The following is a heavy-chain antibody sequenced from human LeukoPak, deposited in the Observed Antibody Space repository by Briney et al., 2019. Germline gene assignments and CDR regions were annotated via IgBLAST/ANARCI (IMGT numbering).Heavy chain of an antibody. CDR2: IYYSGST. Sequence: PSETLSLTCTVSGGSISSSSYYWGWIRQPPGKGLEWIGSIYYSGSTYYNPSLKSRVTISVDTSKNQFSLKLSSVTAADTAVYYCARAKGDWDYYDSSGYEADAFDIWGQGTMVTVSS. J-gene: IGHJ3*02. CDR1: GGSISSSSYY. CDR3: ARAKGDWDYYDSSGYEADAFDI. D-gene: IGHD3-22*01. V-gene: IGHV4-39*07.